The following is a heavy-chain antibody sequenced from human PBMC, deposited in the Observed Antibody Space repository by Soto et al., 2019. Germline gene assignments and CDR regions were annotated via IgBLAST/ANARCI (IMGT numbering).Heavy chain of an antibody. CDR1: GGSISPHY. CDR2: VWHSGRT. V-gene: IGHV4-59*11. D-gene: IGHD1-26*01. Sequence: QVQLQESGPGLVKPSETLSLTCTVSGGSISPHYWHWIRQPPGKGLEWIGYVWHSGRTNYNSSLKSPVTISLDTSNHQFSLSLTSVTAADTAIYYCVREIVGATTWFDPWGQGNLVTVSS. J-gene: IGHJ5*02. CDR3: VREIVGATTWFDP.